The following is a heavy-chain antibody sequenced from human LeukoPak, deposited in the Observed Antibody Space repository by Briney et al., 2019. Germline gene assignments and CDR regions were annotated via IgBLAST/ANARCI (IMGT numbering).Heavy chain of an antibody. CDR2: IYYSGST. Sequence: KPSETLSLTCTVSGYSISSGYYWGWIRQPPGKGLEWIGYIYYSGSTNYNPSLKSRVTILVDTSKNQFSLKLSSVTAADTAVYFCARDWGVGGRPGYMDVWGKGTTVTVSS. CDR3: ARDWGVGGRPGYMDV. CDR1: GYSISSGYY. D-gene: IGHD6-6*01. V-gene: IGHV4-61*01. J-gene: IGHJ6*03.